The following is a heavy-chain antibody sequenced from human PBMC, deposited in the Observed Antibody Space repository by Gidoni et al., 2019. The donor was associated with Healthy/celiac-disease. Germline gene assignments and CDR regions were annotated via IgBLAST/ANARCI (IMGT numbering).Heavy chain of an antibody. Sequence: QVQLQESGPGLVKPSETLSLTCTVSGGSVSSGSYYWSWIRQPPGKGLEWIGYIYYSGSTNYNPSLKSRVTISVDTSKNQFSLKLSSVTAADTAVYYCARSPPDYDFWSGYFDYWGQGTLVTVSS. CDR1: GGSVSSGSYY. D-gene: IGHD3-3*01. J-gene: IGHJ4*02. CDR3: ARSPPDYDFWSGYFDY. V-gene: IGHV4-61*01. CDR2: IYYSGST.